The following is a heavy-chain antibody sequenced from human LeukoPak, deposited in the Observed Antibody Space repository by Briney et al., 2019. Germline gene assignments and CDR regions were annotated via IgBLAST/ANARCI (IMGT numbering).Heavy chain of an antibody. CDR1: GYTFTDYY. V-gene: IGHV1-2*02. D-gene: IGHD3-22*01. CDR2: INPNRDGT. Sequence: ASVKVSCKASGYTFTDYYMHWVRQATGQGLEWMGWINPNRDGTNYAQKFQGRVTMTRGTSTSTAYMELSRLRSDDTAVYYCATRYYDSSSSIDRWGQGTLVTVSS. J-gene: IGHJ5*02. CDR3: ATRYYDSSSSIDR.